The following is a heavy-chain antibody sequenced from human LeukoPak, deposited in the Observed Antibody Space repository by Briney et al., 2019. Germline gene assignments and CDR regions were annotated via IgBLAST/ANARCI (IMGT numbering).Heavy chain of an antibody. CDR1: GFTFSSCA. Sequence: GGSLRLSCAASGFTFSSCAMHWVRQAPGKGLEWVAVISYDGSNKYYADSVKGRFTISRDNSKNTLYLQMNSLRAEDTAVYYCARAAGIAVASLDYWGQGTLVTVSS. J-gene: IGHJ4*02. CDR2: ISYDGSNK. D-gene: IGHD6-19*01. V-gene: IGHV3-30-3*01. CDR3: ARAAGIAVASLDY.